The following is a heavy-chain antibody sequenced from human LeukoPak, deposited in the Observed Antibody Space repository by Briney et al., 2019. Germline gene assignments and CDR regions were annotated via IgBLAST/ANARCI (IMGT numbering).Heavy chain of an antibody. J-gene: IGHJ4*02. CDR3: AKAIVVVPAAPMDY. CDR2: IRYDGSNK. CDR1: GFTFSSYG. V-gene: IGHV3-30*02. D-gene: IGHD2-2*01. Sequence: GGSLRRSCAASGFTFSSYGMHWVRQAPGKGLEWVAFIRYDGSNKYYADSVKGRFTISRDNSKNTLYLQMNSLRAEDTAVYYCAKAIVVVPAAPMDYWGQGTLVTVSS.